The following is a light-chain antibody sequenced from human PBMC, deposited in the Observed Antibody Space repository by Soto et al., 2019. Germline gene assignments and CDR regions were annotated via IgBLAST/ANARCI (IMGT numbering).Light chain of an antibody. V-gene: IGKV1-33*01. CDR3: QHYITYPYT. CDR2: DAS. CDR1: QDISNH. Sequence: DIQLTQSPSSLSASVGDRVTITCQASQDISNHLNWYQQKPGKAPNLLIYDASNLETGVPSRFSGGGSGTEFTLTISSLQPDDFASYYCQHYITYPYTFGQGTKLEIK. J-gene: IGKJ2*01.